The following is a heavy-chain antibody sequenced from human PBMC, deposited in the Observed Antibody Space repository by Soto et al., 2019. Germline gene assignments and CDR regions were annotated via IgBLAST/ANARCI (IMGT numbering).Heavy chain of an antibody. D-gene: IGHD6-13*01. CDR1: GGSISSYY. J-gene: IGHJ5*02. CDR3: ARDSVAAAGRNWFDP. Sequence: SETLSLTCPGSGGSISSYYWSWSRQPAGKGLEWIGRIYTSGSTNYNPSLKSRVTTSVDTSKNQFSLKLSSVTAADTAVYYCARDSVAAAGRNWFDPWGQGTLVTVSS. CDR2: IYTSGST. V-gene: IGHV4-4*07.